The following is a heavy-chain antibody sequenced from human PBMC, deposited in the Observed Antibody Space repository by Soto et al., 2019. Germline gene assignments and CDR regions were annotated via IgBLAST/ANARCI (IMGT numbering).Heavy chain of an antibody. D-gene: IGHD1-7*01. CDR2: ISSSGSTI. Sequence: GGSLRLSCAASGFTFSVFNMNWVRQAPGKGLEWVSYISSSGSTIYYADSVKGRFTISRDNAKNSLYLQMNSLRAEDTAVYYCARDQYNWNYPRYYYGMDVWGQGTTVTVSS. J-gene: IGHJ6*02. CDR1: GFTFSVFN. V-gene: IGHV3-48*03. CDR3: ARDQYNWNYPRYYYGMDV.